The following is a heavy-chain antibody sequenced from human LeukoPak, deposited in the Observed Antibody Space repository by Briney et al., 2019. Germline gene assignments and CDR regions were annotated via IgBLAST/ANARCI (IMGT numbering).Heavy chain of an antibody. CDR3: ARDAFYDSSGRADY. Sequence: GGSLRLSCAASGFTLSNAWMNWVRQAPGKGLEWVSAISGSGAKTCYADSVKGRFTISRDNSKNTLYLQMNSLRAEDTAVYYCARDAFYDSSGRADYWGQGTLVTVSS. V-gene: IGHV3-23*01. CDR1: GFTLSNAW. CDR2: ISGSGAKT. J-gene: IGHJ4*02. D-gene: IGHD3-22*01.